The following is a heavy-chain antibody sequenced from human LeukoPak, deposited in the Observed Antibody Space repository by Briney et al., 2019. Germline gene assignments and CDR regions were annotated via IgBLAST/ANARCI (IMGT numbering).Heavy chain of an antibody. CDR1: GFTVSSNY. V-gene: IGHV3-23*01. Sequence: QPGGSLRLSCAASGFTVSSNYMSWVRQAPGKGLEWVSAISGSGGSTYYADSVKGRFTISRDNSKNTLYLQMNSLRAEDTAVYYCARDLPPRRIRIFGVVTMTFDYWGQGTLVTVSS. J-gene: IGHJ4*02. CDR2: ISGSGGST. D-gene: IGHD3-3*01. CDR3: ARDLPPRRIRIFGVVTMTFDY.